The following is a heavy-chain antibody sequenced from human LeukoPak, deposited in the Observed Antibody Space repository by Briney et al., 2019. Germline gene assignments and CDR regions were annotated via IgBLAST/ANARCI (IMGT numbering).Heavy chain of an antibody. Sequence: GGSLRLPCAASGLAVSTNHMSWVRQAPGKGLEWVSVTYSGGSTYYADSVKGRFTISRDTSKNTQYLQMNNLRVEDTAVYYCARDLKYCGLDVWGQGTTVTVSS. CDR1: GLAVSTNH. CDR2: TYSGGST. J-gene: IGHJ6*02. CDR3: ARDLKYCGLDV. V-gene: IGHV3-53*01.